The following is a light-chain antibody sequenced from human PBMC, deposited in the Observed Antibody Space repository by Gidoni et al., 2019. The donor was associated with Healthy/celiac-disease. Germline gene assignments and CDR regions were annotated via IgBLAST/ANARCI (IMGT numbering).Light chain of an antibody. CDR2: GAS. CDR3: QQYGSSPRT. Sequence: ELVLTQSPGTLSLSPGERATLSCRASQSVSSSYLAWYQQKPGQAPRLLNYGASSRATGIPDRFSGSGSGTDFTRTISRLEPEDFAVYYCQQYGSSPRTFGQGTKLEIK. CDR1: QSVSSSY. J-gene: IGKJ2*02. V-gene: IGKV3-20*01.